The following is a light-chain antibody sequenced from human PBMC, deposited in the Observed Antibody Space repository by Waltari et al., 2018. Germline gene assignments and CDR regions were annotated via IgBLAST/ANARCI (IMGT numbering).Light chain of an antibody. CDR2: VNSDGSH. V-gene: IGLV4-69*01. CDR3: QTGGHGTWV. J-gene: IGLJ3*02. CDR1: SGHSRNV. Sequence: QLVLTQSPSASASLGASVKLTCTLSSGHSRNVIAWLQQQSEKGPRYLMKVNSDGSHSKGDDIPDRFSGSSSGAERYLTISSVQSEDEADYYCQTGGHGTWVFGGGTKLTVL.